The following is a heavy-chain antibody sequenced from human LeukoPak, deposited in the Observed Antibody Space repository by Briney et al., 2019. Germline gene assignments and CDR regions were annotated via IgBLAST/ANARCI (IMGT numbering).Heavy chain of an antibody. Sequence: PGGSLRLSCAASGFTFTDVYMSWIRQSPGKGLEWLAYISPNSADISYADSVKGRFTISRDNAKNSLYLQMNSLRAEDTAVYYCAKDRVTMIVVVFDAFDIWGQGTMVTVSS. CDR2: ISPNSADI. D-gene: IGHD3-22*01. V-gene: IGHV3-11*04. CDR3: AKDRVTMIVVVFDAFDI. CDR1: GFTFTDVY. J-gene: IGHJ3*02.